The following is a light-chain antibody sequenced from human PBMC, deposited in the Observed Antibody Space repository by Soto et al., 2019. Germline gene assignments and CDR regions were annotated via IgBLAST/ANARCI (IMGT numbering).Light chain of an antibody. CDR1: QSVSSKY. V-gene: IGKV3-20*01. CDR3: QQCGISPYT. Sequence: EIVLTQSPGTLSLSPGERATLSCRASQSVSSKYFAWYQQKPGQAPRLLIYGASSRATGIPDRFSGSGSGTDFTLTISRLEPEDVAVYYCQQCGISPYTFGQGTRLEIK. CDR2: GAS. J-gene: IGKJ2*01.